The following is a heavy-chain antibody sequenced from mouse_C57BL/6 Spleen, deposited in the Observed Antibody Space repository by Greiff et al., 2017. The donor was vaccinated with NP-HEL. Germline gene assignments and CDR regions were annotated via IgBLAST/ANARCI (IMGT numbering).Heavy chain of an antibody. CDR2: IYPRSGNT. D-gene: IGHD3-2*02. J-gene: IGHJ2*01. Sequence: VKLMESGAELARPGASVKLSCKASGYTFTSYGISWVKQRTGQGLEWIGEIYPRSGNTYYHEKFKGKATLTAAKSSSTEYMGLRSLTSEDSAVYFCARYSGDSSGYYFDYWGQGTTLTVSS. CDR1: GYTFTSYG. V-gene: IGHV1-81*01. CDR3: ARYSGDSSGYYFDY.